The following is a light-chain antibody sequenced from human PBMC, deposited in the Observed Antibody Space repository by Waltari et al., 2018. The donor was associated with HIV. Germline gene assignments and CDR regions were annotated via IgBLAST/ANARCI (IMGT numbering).Light chain of an antibody. Sequence: QSALTQPPSVPGSPGQSITLSCPGTTNDIGAYNYVPWYQLLPGRPPKVIIFKVNDRPAGVSSRFSGDKSGTTASLAISGLQPEDEADYFCSSYTTDNTVVFGGGTRLTVL. CDR2: KVN. J-gene: IGLJ2*01. V-gene: IGLV2-14*01. CDR3: SSYTTDNTVV. CDR1: TNDIGAYNY.